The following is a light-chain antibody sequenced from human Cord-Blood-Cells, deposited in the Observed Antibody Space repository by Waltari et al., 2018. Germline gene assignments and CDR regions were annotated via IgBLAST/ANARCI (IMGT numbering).Light chain of an antibody. CDR3: QQSYSTPYT. V-gene: IGKV1-39*01. CDR1: QSISSY. J-gene: IGKJ2*01. Sequence: IQMTQSPSSLSASVGDRVPIPCRASQSISSYLNWYQQKPGKAPKLLIYAASSLQSGVPSRFSGSGSGKDFTLTISSLQPEDFATYYCQQSYSTPYTFGQGTKLEIK. CDR2: AAS.